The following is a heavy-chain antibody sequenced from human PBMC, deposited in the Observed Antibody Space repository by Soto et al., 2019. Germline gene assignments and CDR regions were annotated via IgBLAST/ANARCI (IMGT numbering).Heavy chain of an antibody. D-gene: IGHD4-4*01. CDR2: INPSGGST. CDR1: GYTFTSYF. CDR3: ARDIATVTPLYYGMAV. Sequence: ASVKVSCKASGYTFTSYFMHWVRQAPGQGLEWMGIINPSGGSTSYAQKFQGRVTMTRDTSTSTVYMELSSLRSEDTAVYYCARDIATVTPLYYGMAVRGQGTTVTVSS. V-gene: IGHV1-46*01. J-gene: IGHJ6*02.